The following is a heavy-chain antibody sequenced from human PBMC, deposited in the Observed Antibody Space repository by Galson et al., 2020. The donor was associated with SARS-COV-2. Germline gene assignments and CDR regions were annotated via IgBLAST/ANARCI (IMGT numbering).Heavy chain of an antibody. CDR3: ARGLGNTYDYCGLDV. Sequence: SETLSLTCTVSGGSVSSGGSSWRWIRQPPGKGLEWFGSIYYSGSPNYNSSLKSRVTISIDTSKNQLSLKLNSVTAADTAVFYCARGLGNTYDYCGLDVWGRGTTVTVSS. D-gene: IGHD7-27*01. V-gene: IGHV4-61*08. CDR2: IYYSGSP. CDR1: GGSVSSGGSS. J-gene: IGHJ6*02.